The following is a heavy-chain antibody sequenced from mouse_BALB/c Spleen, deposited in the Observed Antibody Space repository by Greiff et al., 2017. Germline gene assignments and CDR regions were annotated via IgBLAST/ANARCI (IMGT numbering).Heavy chain of an antibody. D-gene: IGHD4-1*01. Sequence: EVQLVESGGGLVQPKGSLKLSCAASGFTFNTYAMNWVRQAPGKGLEWVARIRSKSNNYATYYADSVKDRFTISRDDSQSMLYLQMNNLKTEDTAMYYCVRKLGFAYWGQGTLVTVSA. V-gene: IGHV10-1*02. J-gene: IGHJ3*01. CDR1: GFTFNTYA. CDR2: IRSKSNNYAT. CDR3: VRKLGFAY.